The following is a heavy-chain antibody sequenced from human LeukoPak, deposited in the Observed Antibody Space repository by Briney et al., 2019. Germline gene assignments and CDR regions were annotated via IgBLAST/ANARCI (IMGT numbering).Heavy chain of an antibody. Sequence: PGGSLRLSCAASGFAFSSSWMSWVRQAPGKGLEWVANIKQDGSGTYYVDSLKGRFTVSRDNAKNSVYLQMNNLRAEDTAVYYCARRAPGYCITTSCPDTYYYYYYMDVWGKGTTVTVSS. CDR2: IKQDGSGT. V-gene: IGHV3-7*01. CDR1: GFAFSSSW. D-gene: IGHD2-2*01. CDR3: ARRAPGYCITTSCPDTYYYYYYMDV. J-gene: IGHJ6*03.